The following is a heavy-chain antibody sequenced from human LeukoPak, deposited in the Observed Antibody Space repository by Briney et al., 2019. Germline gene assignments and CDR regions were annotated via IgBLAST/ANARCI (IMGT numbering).Heavy chain of an antibody. D-gene: IGHD3-22*01. CDR2: ISGSGGST. CDR3: AKVGVYYYDNSGYDVNDY. Sequence: GSLRLSCAASGFTFSSYAMSWVRQAPGKGLEWVSAISGSGGSTYYANSVKGRFTISRDNSKNTLYLQMNSLRAEDTAVYYCAKVGVYYYDNSGYDVNDYWGQGTLATVSS. CDR1: GFTFSSYA. J-gene: IGHJ4*02. V-gene: IGHV3-23*01.